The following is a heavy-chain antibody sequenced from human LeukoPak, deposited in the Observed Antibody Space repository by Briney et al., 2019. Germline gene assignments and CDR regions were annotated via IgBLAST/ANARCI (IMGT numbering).Heavy chain of an antibody. Sequence: NPSETLSLTCTVSGGSISSSSYYWGWIRQPPGKGLEWIGSIYYSGSTYYNPSLKSRVTISVDTSKNQFSLKLSSVTAADTAVYYCASLDGYNSPFFDYWGQGTLVTVSS. V-gene: IGHV4-39*07. J-gene: IGHJ4*02. CDR3: ASLDGYNSPFFDY. CDR2: IYYSGST. CDR1: GGSISSSSYY. D-gene: IGHD5-24*01.